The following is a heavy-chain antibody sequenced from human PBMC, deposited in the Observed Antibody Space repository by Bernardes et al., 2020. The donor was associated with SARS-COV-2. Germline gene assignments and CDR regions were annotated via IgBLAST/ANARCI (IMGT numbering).Heavy chain of an antibody. J-gene: IGHJ4*02. V-gene: IGHV3-21*06. CDR3: ARVDFSNLYYFDY. D-gene: IGHD4-4*01. Sequence: WGRQAPGKGLEWISSISTSSSYISYSASVRGRFTISRDNAKNSVSLQMNSLRAEDTAVYYCARVDFSNLYYFDYWGQGTPVTVSS. CDR2: ISTSSSYI.